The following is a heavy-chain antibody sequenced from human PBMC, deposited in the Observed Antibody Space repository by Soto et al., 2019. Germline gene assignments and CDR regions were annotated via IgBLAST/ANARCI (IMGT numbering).Heavy chain of an antibody. J-gene: IGHJ6*02. Sequence: EVQLVESGGGLVQPGGSLKLSCAASGFIFSGSAMHWVRQASGKGLGWVGRIRSKADSYATAYAASVNGRFTIFRDDSKNTAYLQMNRMKPEDTAVYYCTTGTNQWLASYGLDVWGQGTTVTVSS. V-gene: IGHV3-73*02. CDR3: TTGTNQWLASYGLDV. D-gene: IGHD6-19*01. CDR1: GFIFSGSA. CDR2: IRSKADSYAT.